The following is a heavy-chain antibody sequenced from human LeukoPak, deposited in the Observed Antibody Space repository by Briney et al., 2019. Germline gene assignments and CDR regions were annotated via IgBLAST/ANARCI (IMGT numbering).Heavy chain of an antibody. J-gene: IGHJ3*02. CDR1: GYTFTSYY. D-gene: IGHD4-17*01. V-gene: IGHV1-46*01. CDR2: INPSGGST. CDR3: ATFRKYGDYGLGLGSAAFDI. Sequence: ASVKVSCKASGYTFTSYYMHWVRQAPGQGLEWMGIINPSGGSTSYAQKFQGRVTMTRDTSTSTVYMELSSLRSEDTAVYYCATFRKYGDYGLGLGSAAFDIWGQGTMVTVSS.